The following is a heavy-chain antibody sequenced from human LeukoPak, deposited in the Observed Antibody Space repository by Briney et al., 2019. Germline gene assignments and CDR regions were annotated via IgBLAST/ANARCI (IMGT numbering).Heavy chain of an antibody. CDR3: ARGSGSYYSGAFNI. CDR2: IYNSGST. Sequence: SETLSLTCSVSGDSISYFYWSWIRQAAGKGLEWIGRIYNSGSTDYNASLKSRVTISVDTSKNQFSLKLSSVTAADTAVYFCARGSGSYYSGAFNIWGQGTMVTVSS. V-gene: IGHV4-4*07. D-gene: IGHD1-26*01. CDR1: GDSISYFY. J-gene: IGHJ3*02.